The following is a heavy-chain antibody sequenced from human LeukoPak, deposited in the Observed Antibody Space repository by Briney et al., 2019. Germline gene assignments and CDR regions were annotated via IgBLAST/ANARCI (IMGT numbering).Heavy chain of an antibody. CDR1: GGSISSYY. CDR3: ARHGLGYYDSSGYSAFDY. Sequence: PSETLSLTCTVSGGSISSYYWSWIRQPPGKGLEWIGYIYYSGSTNYNPSLKSRVTISVDTSKNQFSLKLSSVTAADTAVYYCARHGLGYYDSSGYSAFDYWGQGTLVTVSS. V-gene: IGHV4-59*08. CDR2: IYYSGST. D-gene: IGHD3-22*01. J-gene: IGHJ4*02.